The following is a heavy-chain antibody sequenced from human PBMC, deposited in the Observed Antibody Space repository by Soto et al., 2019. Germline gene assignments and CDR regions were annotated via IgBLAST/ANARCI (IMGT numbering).Heavy chain of an antibody. Sequence: GESLKISCKGSGYSFTSYWTGWVRQMPGKGLEWMGIIYPGDSDTRYSPSFQGQVTISADKSISTAYLQWSSLKASDTAMYYCARGGWGPLSGSSPGDYYYYGMDVWGQGTTVTVS. V-gene: IGHV5-51*01. CDR2: IYPGDSDT. J-gene: IGHJ6*02. CDR1: GYSFTSYW. CDR3: ARGGWGPLSGSSPGDYYYYGMDV. D-gene: IGHD1-26*01.